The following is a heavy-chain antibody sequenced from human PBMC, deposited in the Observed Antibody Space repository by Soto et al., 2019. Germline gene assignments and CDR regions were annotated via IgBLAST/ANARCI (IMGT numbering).Heavy chain of an antibody. Sequence: LSLTCYVPGASIDRFYWSWIRQPAGKGLEWIGHIYSTGLTNYNPSLRSRVTMSVDSPNRQFSLKLTSVTAADTAVYYCARDWELPRFDSWGPGTLVTVSS. CDR2: IYSTGLT. CDR1: GASIDRFY. D-gene: IGHD1-7*01. J-gene: IGHJ4*02. CDR3: ARDWELPRFDS. V-gene: IGHV4-4*07.